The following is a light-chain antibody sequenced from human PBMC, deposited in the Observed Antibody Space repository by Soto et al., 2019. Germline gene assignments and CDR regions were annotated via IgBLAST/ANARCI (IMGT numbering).Light chain of an antibody. Sequence: QLVLTQPASVSGSPGQSITISCTGTSSDVGGYTYVSWYQQHPGRAPKLMIYEVSNRPSGVSNRFSGSKSGNTASLTISGLQAEDEADYYCSSYTTRNTVLFGGGTKVTVL. CDR2: EVS. CDR1: SSDVGGYTY. CDR3: SSYTTRNTVL. J-gene: IGLJ2*01. V-gene: IGLV2-14*01.